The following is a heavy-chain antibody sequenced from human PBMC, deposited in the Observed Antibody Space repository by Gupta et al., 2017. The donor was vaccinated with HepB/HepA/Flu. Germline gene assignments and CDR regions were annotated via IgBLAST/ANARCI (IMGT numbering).Heavy chain of an antibody. CDR3: AKRSSSGCDSARAYYFDD. CDR2: MSYDGRIK. J-gene: IGHJ4*02. Sequence: QVQLVESGGGVVQPGGSLRLSCAASGFTFSNYDLHWVRQAPGKGLEWVAVMSYDGRIKYYADSVRVRCTISRDNSKNTLDRLMHSLRAEETALYDCAKRSSSGCDSARAYYFDDWGQGTLVTVYS. V-gene: IGHV3-30*18. CDR1: GFTFSNYD. D-gene: IGHD6-13*01.